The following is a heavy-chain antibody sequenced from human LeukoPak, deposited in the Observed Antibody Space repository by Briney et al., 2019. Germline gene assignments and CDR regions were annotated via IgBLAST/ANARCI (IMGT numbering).Heavy chain of an antibody. CDR2: IYPDDSNT. CDR1: GYNFPIYW. J-gene: IGHJ6*03. V-gene: IGHV5-51*01. CDR3: ARQGAAGKYYYYYMDV. D-gene: IGHD6-13*01. Sequence: GESLKISCQGSGYNFPIYWIGWVRQMPGQGLEWMGIIYPDDSNTIYGPSFQGQVTISADKSINTAYLEWSSLEASDTAIYYCARQGAAGKYYYYYMDVWGKGTTVTVSS.